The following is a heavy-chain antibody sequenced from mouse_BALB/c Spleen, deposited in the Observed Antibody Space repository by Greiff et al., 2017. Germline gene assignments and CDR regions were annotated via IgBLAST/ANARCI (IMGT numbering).Heavy chain of an antibody. V-gene: IGHV5-9-4*01. D-gene: IGHD1-1*01. J-gene: IGHJ2*01. Sequence: EVMLVESGGGLVKPGGSLKLSCAASGFTFSSYAMSWVRQSPEKRLEWVAEISSGGSYTYYPDTVTGRFTISRDNAKNTLYLEMSSLRSEDTAMYYCARDYGDDWGQGTTLTVSS. CDR3: ARDYGDD. CDR2: ISSGGSYT. CDR1: GFTFSSYA.